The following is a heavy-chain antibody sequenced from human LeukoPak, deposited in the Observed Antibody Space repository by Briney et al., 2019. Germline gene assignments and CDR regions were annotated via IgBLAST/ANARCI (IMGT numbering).Heavy chain of an antibody. J-gene: IGHJ4*02. CDR2: IYPNNGAT. Sequence: ASVKVSCKASGYTFSGTGQYLYWLRQAPGQGLECMGWIYPNNGATAYAQQFQGRVAMTRDTSINTAYMELSRLRPDDTAVYYCARDGPAQMVDFDYWGQGALVTASS. CDR3: ARDGPAQMVDFDY. CDR1: GYTFSGTGQY. V-gene: IGHV1-2*02. D-gene: IGHD3-10*01.